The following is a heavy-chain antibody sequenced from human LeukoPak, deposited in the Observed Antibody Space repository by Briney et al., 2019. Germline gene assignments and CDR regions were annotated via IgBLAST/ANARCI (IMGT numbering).Heavy chain of an antibody. CDR3: ARGRYGDNGAFDI. CDR1: GFTFSSYP. CDR2: ISDDGTNK. Sequence: PGGSLRLSCAASGFTFSSYPMHWVRQAPGKGLEWVAVISDDGTNKYYANSVKGRFTISRDNSKNTLYLQMNSLRAEDTAVHYCARGRYGDNGAFDIWGQGTMVTVSS. D-gene: IGHD4/OR15-4a*01. V-gene: IGHV3-30*04. J-gene: IGHJ3*02.